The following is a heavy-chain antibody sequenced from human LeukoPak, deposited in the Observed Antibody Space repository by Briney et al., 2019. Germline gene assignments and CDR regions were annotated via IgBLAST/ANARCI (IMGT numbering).Heavy chain of an antibody. CDR2: INHSGST. CDR3: ARDIGYCSSTSCYPNAFDI. J-gene: IGHJ3*02. CDR1: GGSFSGYY. D-gene: IGHD2-2*01. V-gene: IGHV4-34*01. Sequence: SETLCLTCAVYGGSFSGYYWSWIRQPPGKGLEWIGEINHSGSTNYNPSLKSRVTISVDTSKNQFSLKLSSVTAADTAVYYCARDIGYCSSTSCYPNAFDIWGQGTMVTVSS.